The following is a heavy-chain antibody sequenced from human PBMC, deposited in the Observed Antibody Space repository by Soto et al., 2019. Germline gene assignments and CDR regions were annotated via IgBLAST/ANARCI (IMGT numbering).Heavy chain of an antibody. Sequence: SETPSLTCAVYGGSFSGYYWSWIRQPPGKGLEWIGEINHSGSTNYNPSLKSRVTISVDTSKNQFSLKLSSVTAADTAVYYCAREGYCSGGSCYSRTLDYWGQGTLVTVSS. D-gene: IGHD2-15*01. CDR2: INHSGST. V-gene: IGHV4-34*01. J-gene: IGHJ4*02. CDR3: AREGYCSGGSCYSRTLDY. CDR1: GGSFSGYY.